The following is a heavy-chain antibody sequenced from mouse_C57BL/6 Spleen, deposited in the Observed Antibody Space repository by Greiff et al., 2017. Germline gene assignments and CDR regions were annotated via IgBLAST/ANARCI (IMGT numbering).Heavy chain of an antibody. CDR2: IYPSDSEI. V-gene: IGHV1-61*01. Sequence: QSCKASGHTFTSYWMDWVKQRPGQGLEWIGNIYPSDSEIHYNQKFKDKATLTVDKSSSTAYTAPSSLTSEDSAVYYCAILPRRFAYCGHGTLVTVSA. CDR3: AILPRRFAY. D-gene: IGHD2-1*01. CDR1: GHTFTSYW. J-gene: IGHJ3*01.